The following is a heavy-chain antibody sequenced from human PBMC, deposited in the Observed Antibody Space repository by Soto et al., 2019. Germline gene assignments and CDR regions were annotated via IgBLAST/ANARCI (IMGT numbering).Heavy chain of an antibody. CDR3: ARAGIVVVPAAPLGAAFDI. V-gene: IGHV3-21*01. D-gene: IGHD2-2*01. CDR1: GFTFSSYS. J-gene: IGHJ3*02. CDR2: ISSSSSYI. Sequence: EVQLVESGGGLVKPGGSLRLSCAASGFTFSSYSMNWVRQAPGKGLEWVSSISSSSSYIYYADSVKGRFTISRDNAKNSLYLQMNSLRAEDTAVYYCARAGIVVVPAAPLGAAFDIWGQGTMVTVSS.